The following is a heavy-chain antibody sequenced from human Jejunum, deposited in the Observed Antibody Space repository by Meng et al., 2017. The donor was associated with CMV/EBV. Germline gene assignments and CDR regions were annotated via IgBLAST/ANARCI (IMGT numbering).Heavy chain of an antibody. CDR2: IYYSGST. J-gene: IGHJ4*02. Sequence: QVGLQVSGPVPVQQSQTLSLTCIVSGGSVSSGGYYWTWIRQHPGKGLEWFRHIYYSGSTFYNPSLKRRVIISIDTSKNQFSLILRSVTAADTAVYYCARVSSGWDYFDYWGQGTLVTVSS. D-gene: IGHD6-19*01. CDR3: ARVSSGWDYFDY. CDR1: GGSVSSGGYY. V-gene: IGHV4-31*03.